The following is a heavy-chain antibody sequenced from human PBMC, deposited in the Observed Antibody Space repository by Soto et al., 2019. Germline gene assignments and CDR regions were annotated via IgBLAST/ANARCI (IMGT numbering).Heavy chain of an antibody. J-gene: IGHJ5*02. V-gene: IGHV3-7*01. CDR2: IKQDGSEK. D-gene: IGHD3-10*01. CDR1: GFTFSSYL. Sequence: PGGSLRLSCAASGFTFSSYLMSWVRQAPGKGLEWVANIKQDGSEKYYVDSVKGRFTISRDNAKNSLYLQMNSLRAEDTAVYYCARDLVSDYGSGSYYNSLGAWFDPWGQGTLVTVSS. CDR3: ARDLVSDYGSGSYYNSLGAWFDP.